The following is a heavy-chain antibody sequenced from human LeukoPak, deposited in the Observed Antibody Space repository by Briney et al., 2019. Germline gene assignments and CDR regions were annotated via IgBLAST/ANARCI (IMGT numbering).Heavy chain of an antibody. Sequence: GGSLRLSCAASGFTFSSYAMSWVRQAPGKGLEWVSAISGSGGSTYYADSVKGRFTISRDNSKNTLYLQMNSLRAEDTAVYYRAKSLRGSNYYDSSGSLDYWGQGTLVTVSS. V-gene: IGHV3-23*01. D-gene: IGHD3-22*01. CDR3: AKSLRGSNYYDSSGSLDY. J-gene: IGHJ4*02. CDR1: GFTFSSYA. CDR2: ISGSGGST.